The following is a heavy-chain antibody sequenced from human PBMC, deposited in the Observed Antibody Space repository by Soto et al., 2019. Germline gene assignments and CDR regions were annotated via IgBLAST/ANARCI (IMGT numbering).Heavy chain of an antibody. Sequence: GGSLRLSCAASGFTFSSYSMNWVRQAPGKGLEWVSPISSSSSYIYYADSVKGRFTISRDNAKNSLYLQMNSLRAEDTAVYYCARSDIVVVPAAVPYYYYYMDVWGKGTTVTVSS. CDR2: ISSSSSYI. CDR1: GFTFSSYS. J-gene: IGHJ6*03. D-gene: IGHD2-2*01. V-gene: IGHV3-21*01. CDR3: ARSDIVVVPAAVPYYYYYMDV.